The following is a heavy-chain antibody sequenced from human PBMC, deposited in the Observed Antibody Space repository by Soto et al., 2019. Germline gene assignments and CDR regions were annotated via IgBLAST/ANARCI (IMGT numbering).Heavy chain of an antibody. D-gene: IGHD1-26*01. Sequence: WTWIRQHPGKGLEWIGYIFYSGSTFHNPSLKSRVTISVDTSKNQFSLELSSVTAADTAVYYCAREAGSGDYFDYWGQGTLVNVSS. CDR3: AREAGSGDYFDY. J-gene: IGHJ4*02. V-gene: IGHV4-31*02. CDR2: IFYSGST.